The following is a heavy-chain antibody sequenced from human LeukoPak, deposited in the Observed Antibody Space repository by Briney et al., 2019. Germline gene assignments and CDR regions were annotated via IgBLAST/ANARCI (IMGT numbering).Heavy chain of an antibody. Sequence: GGSLRLSCAASGFTFSIYTMIWVRQAPGKGLEWVSLISATSSYIYYADSVKGRFTISRDNADNSLYLQMNSLRAEDTAVYYCARPSEAYLYWYFDLWGRGTLVTVSS. D-gene: IGHD1-26*01. V-gene: IGHV3-21*01. CDR1: GFTFSIYT. CDR3: ARPSEAYLYWYFDL. CDR2: ISATSSYI. J-gene: IGHJ2*01.